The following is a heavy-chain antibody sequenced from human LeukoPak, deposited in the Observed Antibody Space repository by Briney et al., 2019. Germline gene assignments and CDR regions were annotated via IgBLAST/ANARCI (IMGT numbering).Heavy chain of an antibody. D-gene: IGHD3-9*01. CDR3: ARVRAYYDILTGRNNYYFDY. J-gene: IGHJ4*02. V-gene: IGHV1-69*05. Sequence: ASVKVSCKASGGTLSSYATSWVRQAPGQGPEWMGGIIPIFGTANYAQKFQGRVTITTDESTSTAYMELSSLRSEDTAVYYCARVRAYYDILTGRNNYYFDYWGQGTLVTVSS. CDR2: IIPIFGTA. CDR1: GGTLSSYA.